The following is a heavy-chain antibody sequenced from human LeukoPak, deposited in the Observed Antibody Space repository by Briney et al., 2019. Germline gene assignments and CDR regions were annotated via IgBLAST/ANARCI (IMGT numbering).Heavy chain of an antibody. CDR1: GFTFSNAW. CDR3: TTSPDVDTAMVTSGYFDY. V-gene: IGHV3-15*01. D-gene: IGHD5-18*01. CDR2: IKSKTDGGTT. Sequence: GGSLRLSCAASGFTFSNAWMSWVRQAPGKGLEWVGRIKSKTDGGTTDYAAPVKGRFTISRDDSKNTLYLQMNSLKTGDTAVYYCTTSPDVDTAMVTSGYFDYWGQGTLVTVSS. J-gene: IGHJ4*02.